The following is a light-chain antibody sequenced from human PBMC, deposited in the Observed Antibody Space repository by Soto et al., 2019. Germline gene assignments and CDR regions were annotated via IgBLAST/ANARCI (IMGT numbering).Light chain of an antibody. CDR1: SGDVGSYNL. J-gene: IGLJ1*01. Sequence: QSALTQPASVSASPGQSVTIPCTGTSGDVGSYNLVSWFQQHPGKVPKLLIYEGTKRPSGLSDRFSGYKSGNTASLTISGLQAEDEADYYCYSYAGENLYVFGTGTKVTVL. CDR2: EGT. CDR3: YSYAGENLYV. V-gene: IGLV2-23*01.